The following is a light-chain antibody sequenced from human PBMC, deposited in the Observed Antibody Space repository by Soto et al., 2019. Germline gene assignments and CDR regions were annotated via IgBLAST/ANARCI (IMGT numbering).Light chain of an antibody. J-gene: IGKJ1*01. Sequence: EIVLTQSPATLSLSPGARATLSCRASQSVSSNFAWYQQKPGQAPSLLIYDASTRATGIPARFSGSGSGTEFTITISSLQSEDCAVYYGQQYKKWPRTFGHGTKVDIK. V-gene: IGKV3-15*01. CDR3: QQYKKWPRT. CDR2: DAS. CDR1: QSVSSN.